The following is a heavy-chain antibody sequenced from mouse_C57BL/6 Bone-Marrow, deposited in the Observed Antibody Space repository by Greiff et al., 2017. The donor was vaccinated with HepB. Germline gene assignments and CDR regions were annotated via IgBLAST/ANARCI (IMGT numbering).Heavy chain of an antibody. J-gene: IGHJ3*01. D-gene: IGHD1-1*01. V-gene: IGHV5-17*01. Sequence: EVQVVESGGGLVKPGGSLKLSCAASGFTFSDYGMHWVRQAPEKGLEWVAYISSGSSTIYYADTVKGRFTISRDNAKNTLFLQMTSLRSEDTAMYYCARGCYYYGSWFGYWGQGTLVTVSA. CDR3: ARGCYYYGSWFGY. CDR2: ISSGSSTI. CDR1: GFTFSDYG.